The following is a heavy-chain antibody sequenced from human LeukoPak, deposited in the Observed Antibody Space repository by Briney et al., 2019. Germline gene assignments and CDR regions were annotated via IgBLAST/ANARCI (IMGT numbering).Heavy chain of an antibody. Sequence: SETLSLTCAVYGGSFSGYYWSWIRQPPGKGLEWLGEINHSGSTNYNPSLKSRVTISVDTSKNQFSLKLSSVTAADTAVYYCATIAVAGGNYYYYGMDVWGQGTTVTVSS. CDR1: GGSFSGYY. CDR3: ATIAVAGGNYYYYGMDV. D-gene: IGHD6-19*01. J-gene: IGHJ6*02. CDR2: INHSGST. V-gene: IGHV4-34*01.